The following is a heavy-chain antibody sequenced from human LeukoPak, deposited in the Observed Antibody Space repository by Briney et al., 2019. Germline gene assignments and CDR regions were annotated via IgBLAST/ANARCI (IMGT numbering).Heavy chain of an antibody. CDR2: FFYSGST. J-gene: IGHJ3*02. CDR3: ASTIAVAGLAFDI. V-gene: IGHV4-59*12. Sequence: PSETLALTCTVSGGSISSYCWSWVRQPPGKGLEWIGHFFYSGSTDYNPSLKSRVTISVDTSKNQCSLKLSSVTAANAAVYYCASTIAVAGLAFDIWGQGTMVTVSS. CDR1: GGSISSYC. D-gene: IGHD6-19*01.